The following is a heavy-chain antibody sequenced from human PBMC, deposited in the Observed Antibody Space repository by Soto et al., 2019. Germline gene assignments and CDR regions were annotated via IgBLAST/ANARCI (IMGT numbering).Heavy chain of an antibody. J-gene: IGHJ6*02. CDR1: GFTFTSSA. D-gene: IGHD3-10*01. CDR2: IVVGSGNT. CDR3: AAGDENDSAENYGMDV. V-gene: IGHV1-58*02. Sequence: GASVKVSCKASGFTFTSSAMQWVRQARGQRLEWIGWIVVGSGNTNYAQKFQERITITRDMSTGTVYMELSSLRSEDTAVYYCAAGDENDSAENYGMDVWGQGTTVTVSS.